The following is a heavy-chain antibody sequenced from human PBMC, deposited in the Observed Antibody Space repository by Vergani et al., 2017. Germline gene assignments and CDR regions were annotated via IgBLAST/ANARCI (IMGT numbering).Heavy chain of an antibody. J-gene: IGHJ4*02. D-gene: IGHD2-2*03. CDR2: IYHSGST. Sequence: QVQLQESGPGLVKPSETLSLTCAVSGYSISSGYYWGWIRQPPGKGLEWIGSIYHSGSTYYNPSLKSRVTISVEPSKNQFALKLSSVTAADTAVYYCARLGGYCSSTSCYPIPRVDYWGQGTLVTVSS. CDR1: GYSISSGYY. V-gene: IGHV4-38-2*01. CDR3: ARLGGYCSSTSCYPIPRVDY.